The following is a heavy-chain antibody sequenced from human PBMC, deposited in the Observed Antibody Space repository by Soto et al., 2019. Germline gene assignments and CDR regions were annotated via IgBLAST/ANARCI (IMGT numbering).Heavy chain of an antibody. Sequence: SETLSLTCAVNGGSFSAYYWTWIRQPPGRGLEWIGEIDHSGSTNYNPSLESRVSMSIDTAKNRFSLNVTAVTAADTAVYYCVRGLRYSGMDVWGQGTTVTVSS. J-gene: IGHJ6*02. V-gene: IGHV4-34*01. CDR2: IDHSGST. CDR1: GGSFSAYY. CDR3: VRGLRYSGMDV. D-gene: IGHD2-15*01.